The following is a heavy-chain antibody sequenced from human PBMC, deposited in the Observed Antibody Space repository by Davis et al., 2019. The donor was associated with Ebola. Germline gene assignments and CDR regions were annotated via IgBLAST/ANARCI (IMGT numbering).Heavy chain of an antibody. V-gene: IGHV3-74*01. D-gene: IGHD2-8*01. CDR3: ACYVLG. CDR1: GFTFSSYW. CDR2: IKSDGSNT. J-gene: IGHJ4*02. Sequence: GESLKISCAASGFTFSSYWMHWVRQAPGKGLVWVSRIKSDGSNTNYADSVKGRFTISRDNAKNTLYLQMNSLRVEDTAVYYCACYVLGWGQGTLVTVSS.